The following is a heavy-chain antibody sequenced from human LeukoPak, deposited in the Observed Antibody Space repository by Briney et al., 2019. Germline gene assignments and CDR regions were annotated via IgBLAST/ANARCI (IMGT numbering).Heavy chain of an antibody. V-gene: IGHV6-1*01. J-gene: IGHJ3*02. CDR1: GDSASSNSAA. CDR2: TYGRTKWYN. CDR3: ARDRDVFDI. Sequence: PSETLSLTCAISGDSASSNSAAWNWIRPSPSRGLVWLGSTYGRTKWYNYYAVSVKIRITINPDTSKNQFSLQLNSVTPEDTAVYYCARDRDVFDIWGQGTTFTVSS.